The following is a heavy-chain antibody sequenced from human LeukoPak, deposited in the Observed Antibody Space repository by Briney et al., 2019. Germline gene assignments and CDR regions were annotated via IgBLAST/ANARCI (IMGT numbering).Heavy chain of an antibody. V-gene: IGHV4-30-4*01. CDR2: IYYSGST. CDR3: ARYSSSCFDY. Sequence: SETLSLTCTVSGGSISSGDYYWSWVRQPPGKGLEWIGYIYYSGSTYYNPSLKSRVTISVDTSKNQFSLKLSSVTAADTAVYYCARYSSSCFDYWGQGTLVTVSS. J-gene: IGHJ4*02. D-gene: IGHD6-13*01. CDR1: GGSISSGDYY.